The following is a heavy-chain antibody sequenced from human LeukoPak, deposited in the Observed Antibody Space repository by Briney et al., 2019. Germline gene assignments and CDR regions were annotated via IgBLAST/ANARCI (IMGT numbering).Heavy chain of an antibody. CDR3: ARDSCSSTSCLAIDDY. V-gene: IGHV1-2*02. CDR1: GYTFIAYY. J-gene: IGHJ4*02. Sequence: GASVKVSCKASGYTFIAYYMHWVRQAPGQGLEWMGWINPNSGSTNYAQKFQGRVTMTRDTSISTVYMELSRLRSDDTAVYYCARDSCSSTSCLAIDDYWGQGTLVTVSS. D-gene: IGHD2-2*01. CDR2: INPNSGST.